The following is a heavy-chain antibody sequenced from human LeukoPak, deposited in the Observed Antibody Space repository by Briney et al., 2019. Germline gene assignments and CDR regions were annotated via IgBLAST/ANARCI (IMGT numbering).Heavy chain of an antibody. V-gene: IGHV3-21*01. CDR1: GFTFSNYA. D-gene: IGHD2-2*01. CDR3: ARDERRYCSDSSCYPGDY. Sequence: GGSLRLSCAASGFTFSNYAMKWGRQAPGKGLEWVSAISRTSAYIYYPDSVKGRFTISRDNAQNSLYLQMDSLRVEDTAVYYCARDERRYCSDSSCYPGDYWGQGTLVTVSS. CDR2: ISRTSAYI. J-gene: IGHJ4*02.